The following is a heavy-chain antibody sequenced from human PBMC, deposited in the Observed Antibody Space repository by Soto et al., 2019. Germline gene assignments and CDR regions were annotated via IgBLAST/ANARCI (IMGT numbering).Heavy chain of an antibody. CDR3: AREGIAAAGSALDY. Sequence: GGSLRLSCAASGFTFSSYAMHWARQAPGKGLEWVAVISYDGSNKYYADSVKGRFTISRDNSKNTLYLQMNSLRAEDTAVYYCAREGIAAAGSALDYWGQGTLVTVSS. CDR1: GFTFSSYA. D-gene: IGHD6-13*01. J-gene: IGHJ4*02. V-gene: IGHV3-30-3*01. CDR2: ISYDGSNK.